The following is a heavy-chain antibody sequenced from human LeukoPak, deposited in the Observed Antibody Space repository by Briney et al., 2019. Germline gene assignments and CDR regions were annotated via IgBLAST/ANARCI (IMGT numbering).Heavy chain of an antibody. CDR2: IYNSWTT. V-gene: IGHV4-61*02. J-gene: IGHJ4*02. Sequence: SETLSLTCTVSGDSVSSGSNYWSWIRQPAGKGLEWIGRIYNSWTTNYNPSLKSRVTISVDTSKNQFSLKLSSVTAADTAVYYCASNWSDFDYWGQGILVTVSS. D-gene: IGHD1-1*01. CDR1: GDSVSSGSNY. CDR3: ASNWSDFDY.